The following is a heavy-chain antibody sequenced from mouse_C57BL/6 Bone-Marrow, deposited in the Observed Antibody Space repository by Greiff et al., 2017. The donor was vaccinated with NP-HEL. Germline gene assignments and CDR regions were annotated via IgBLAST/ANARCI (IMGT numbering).Heavy chain of an antibody. V-gene: IGHV5-12*01. CDR2: ISNGGGST. J-gene: IGHJ2*01. Sequence: EVKLMESGGGLVQPGGSLKLSCAASGFTFSDYYMYWVRQTPEKRLEWVAYISNGGGSTYYPDTVKGRFTISRDNAKNTLYLQMSRLKSEDTAMYYCARPSDGYYYFDYWGQGTTLTVSS. D-gene: IGHD2-3*01. CDR3: ARPSDGYYYFDY. CDR1: GFTFSDYY.